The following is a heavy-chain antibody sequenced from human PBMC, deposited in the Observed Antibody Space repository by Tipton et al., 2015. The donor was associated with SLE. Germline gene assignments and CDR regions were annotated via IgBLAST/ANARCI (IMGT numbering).Heavy chain of an antibody. CDR1: GFTFSGYV. D-gene: IGHD3-10*01. Sequence: SLRLSCAASGFTFSGYVLHWVRQAPGKGLEWVAVISDDGSKKYYPDSVKGRFTISRDNSKNTLYLQMNSLRPEDTAVYFCARSGADGYYFHYWGQGTLVTVSS. V-gene: IGHV3-30*04. CDR3: ARSGADGYYFHY. CDR2: ISDDGSKK. J-gene: IGHJ4*02.